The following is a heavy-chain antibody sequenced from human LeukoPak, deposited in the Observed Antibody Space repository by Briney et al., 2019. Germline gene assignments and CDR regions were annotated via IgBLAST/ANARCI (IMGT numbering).Heavy chain of an antibody. Sequence: SETLSLTCTVSGGSISSYYGSWIRQPPGKGLEWIGYIYYSGSTNYNPSLKSRVTISVDTSKNQFSLKLSSVTAADTAVYYCARDLDYYDSSGYHDAFDIWGQGTMVTVSS. V-gene: IGHV4-59*01. D-gene: IGHD3-22*01. J-gene: IGHJ3*02. CDR2: IYYSGST. CDR3: ARDLDYYDSSGYHDAFDI. CDR1: GGSISSYY.